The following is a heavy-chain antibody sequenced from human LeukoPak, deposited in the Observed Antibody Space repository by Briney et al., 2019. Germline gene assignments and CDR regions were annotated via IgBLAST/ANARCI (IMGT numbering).Heavy chain of an antibody. J-gene: IGHJ4*02. V-gene: IGHV3-23*01. CDR3: AKVDPVWSGYYTVDY. Sequence: GGSLRLSCAASGFTFSSYAMSWVRQARGKGLEWVSAISGSGGSTYYADSVKGRFTISRDNSKNTLYLQMNSLRAEDTAVYYCAKVDPVWSGYYTVDYWGQGTLVTVSS. D-gene: IGHD3-3*01. CDR1: GFTFSSYA. CDR2: ISGSGGST.